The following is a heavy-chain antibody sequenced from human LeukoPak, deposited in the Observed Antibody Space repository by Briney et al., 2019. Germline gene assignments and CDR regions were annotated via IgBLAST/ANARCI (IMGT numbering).Heavy chain of an antibody. Sequence: PSETLSLTCTVSDNSISSFHWSWIRQPPGKGLEWIGFVYKTGHTNYNPSLKSRVAISLDGSKSQVSLRLTSVTAADTAVYYCAPHRFGEPHFEYWGRGTLVSVSS. V-gene: IGHV4-59*08. CDR2: VYKTGHT. CDR3: APHRFGEPHFEY. J-gene: IGHJ4*02. D-gene: IGHD3-10*01. CDR1: DNSISSFH.